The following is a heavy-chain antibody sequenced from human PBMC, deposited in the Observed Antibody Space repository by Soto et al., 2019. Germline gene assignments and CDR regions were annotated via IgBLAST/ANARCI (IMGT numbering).Heavy chain of an antibody. Sequence: QVQLVQSGAEVKKPGASVKVSCKASGYTFTSYAMHWVRQAPGQRLEWMGWINAGNGNTKYSQKFQGRVTITRDTSASTAYMELSSLRSEDTAVYYCARDQGYYGSGIDYWGQGTLVTVSS. CDR2: INAGNGNT. CDR1: GYTFTSYA. V-gene: IGHV1-3*01. D-gene: IGHD3-10*01. J-gene: IGHJ4*02. CDR3: ARDQGYYGSGIDY.